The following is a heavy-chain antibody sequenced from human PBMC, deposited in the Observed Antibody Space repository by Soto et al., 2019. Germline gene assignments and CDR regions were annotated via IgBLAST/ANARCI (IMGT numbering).Heavy chain of an antibody. D-gene: IGHD3-9*01. V-gene: IGHV3-23*01. CDR1: GFTFGNYA. J-gene: IGHJ3*01. CDR2: ISDPGTST. CDR3: AKSLLTPSDAFDL. Sequence: GESLKISCAASGFTFGNYAMNWVRQAPGKGLEWISSISDPGTSTYYANSVKGRFSMSRDNSKNTLFLQMNRLRADDTAVYFCAKSLLTPSDAFDLWGRGTLVTVSS.